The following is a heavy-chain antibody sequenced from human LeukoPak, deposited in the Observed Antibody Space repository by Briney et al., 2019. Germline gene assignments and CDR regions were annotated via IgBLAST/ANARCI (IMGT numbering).Heavy chain of an antibody. J-gene: IGHJ3*02. CDR2: INHSGST. CDR1: GGSFSGYY. Sequence: SETLSLTCAVYGGSFSGYYWSWIRQPPGKGLEWIGEINHSGSTNYNPYLKSRVTISVDTSKNQFSLKLSSVTAADTAVYYCAREGYCSSTSCYTDAFDIWGQGTMVTVSS. D-gene: IGHD2-2*01. V-gene: IGHV4-34*01. CDR3: AREGYCSSTSCYTDAFDI.